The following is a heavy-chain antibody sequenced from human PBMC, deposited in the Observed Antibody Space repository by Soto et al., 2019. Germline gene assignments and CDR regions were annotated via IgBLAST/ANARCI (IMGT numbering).Heavy chain of an antibody. CDR2: IYYSGST. CDR3: ARINEFGELLHWFDP. Sequence: SETLSLTCTVSGGSISSGDYYWSWIRQPPGKGLEWIGYIYYSGSTNYNPSLKSRVTISVDTSKNQFSLKLSSVTAADTAVYYCARINEFGELLHWFDPWGQGTLVTVSS. J-gene: IGHJ5*02. V-gene: IGHV4-30-4*01. CDR1: GGSISSGDYY. D-gene: IGHD3-10*01.